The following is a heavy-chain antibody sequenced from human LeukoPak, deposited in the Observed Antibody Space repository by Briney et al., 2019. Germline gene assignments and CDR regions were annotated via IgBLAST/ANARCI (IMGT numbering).Heavy chain of an antibody. D-gene: IGHD6-19*01. J-gene: IGHJ4*02. CDR3: TTDTLIAVTGEGFDY. V-gene: IGHV3-15*01. CDR2: IKSKTDGGTT. Sequence: GGSLRLSCAASGFTFSNAWMGWVRQAPGKGLEWVGRIKSKTDGGTTDYAAPVKGRFTISRDDSKNTLYLQMNSLKTEDTAVYYCTTDTLIAVTGEGFDYWGQGTLVTVSS. CDR1: GFTFSNAW.